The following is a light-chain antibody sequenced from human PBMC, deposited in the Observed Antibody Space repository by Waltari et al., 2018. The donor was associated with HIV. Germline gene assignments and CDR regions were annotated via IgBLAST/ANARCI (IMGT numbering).Light chain of an antibody. CDR3: QQRSNWPPVT. J-gene: IGKJ5*01. Sequence: EVVLTQSPSTLSLSQGERATLSCWASQNIGNYVAWYQQKPGQAPRLLIYDASTRASGIPARFSGSGSGTDFTLTISSLEPEDVAVYYCQQRSNWPPVTFGQGTRLEI. CDR1: QNIGNY. CDR2: DAS. V-gene: IGKV3-11*01.